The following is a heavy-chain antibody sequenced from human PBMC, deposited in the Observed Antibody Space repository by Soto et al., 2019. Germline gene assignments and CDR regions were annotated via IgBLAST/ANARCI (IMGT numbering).Heavy chain of an antibody. CDR2: IWYDGSNK. D-gene: IGHD2-15*01. J-gene: IGHJ6*02. V-gene: IGHV3-33*01. Sequence: GGSLRLSCAASGFTFSNYGMHWVRQAPGKGLESVAVIWYDGSNKYYADSVKGRFTISRDNSKNTMYLQVNSLRAEDTAVYYCARDYSRYYGMDVWGQGTTVTVSS. CDR3: ARDYSRYYGMDV. CDR1: GFTFSNYG.